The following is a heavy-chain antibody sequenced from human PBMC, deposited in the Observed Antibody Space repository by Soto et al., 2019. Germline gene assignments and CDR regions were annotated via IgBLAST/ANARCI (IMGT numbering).Heavy chain of an antibody. Sequence: QLQESGPGLVKPSETLSLTCSVSGGSISSNNYFWGWIRQPPGKGLEFVGSVHYSGGTYYKPALKSRVTVSLDTSKNQFSLRPMSVSAADTAVYYCASIVVGATGHTDFDHWGQGTLVTVSS. V-gene: IGHV4-39*01. CDR1: GGSISSNNYF. D-gene: IGHD2-15*01. CDR3: ASIVVGATGHTDFDH. CDR2: VHYSGGT. J-gene: IGHJ4*02.